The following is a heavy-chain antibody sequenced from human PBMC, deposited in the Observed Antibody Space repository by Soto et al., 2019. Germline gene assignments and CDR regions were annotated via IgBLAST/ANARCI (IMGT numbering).Heavy chain of an antibody. J-gene: IGHJ4*02. Sequence: ASVKVSCKASGYTFTNYYVLWARQAPGQGLEWVGRINPNTGGTNYAQKFQDRVTMTRDTSITTAYMELSRLRSDDTAVYYCARQLAYCGGDCYTEPIDYWGQGTQVTVSS. V-gene: IGHV1-2*06. CDR1: GYTFTNYY. D-gene: IGHD2-21*02. CDR2: INPNTGGT. CDR3: ARQLAYCGGDCYTEPIDY.